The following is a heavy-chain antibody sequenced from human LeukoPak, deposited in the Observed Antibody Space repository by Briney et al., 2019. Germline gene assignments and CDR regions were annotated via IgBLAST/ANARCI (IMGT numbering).Heavy chain of an antibody. D-gene: IGHD5-18*01. CDR1: GYTFTSYY. Sequence: ASVKVSCKASGYTFTSYYMHWVRPAPGQGLEWMGIINPSGGSTSYAQKFQGRVTMTRDTSTSTVYMELSSLRSEDTAVYYCARALEPRDTAMVPLDYWGQGTLVTVSS. CDR3: ARALEPRDTAMVPLDY. V-gene: IGHV1-46*01. J-gene: IGHJ4*02. CDR2: INPSGGST.